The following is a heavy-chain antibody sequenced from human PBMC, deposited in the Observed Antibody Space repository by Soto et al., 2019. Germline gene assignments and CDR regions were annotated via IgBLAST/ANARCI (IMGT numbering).Heavy chain of an antibody. Sequence: EVHLVESGGGLIQPGGSLRLSCAVSGITVSSYYMSWVRQAAGKGLEWVSVIYAGTITYYADSVKGRFTIYRDNSKNTLNLEMNSLRVEDTAVYYCARIPYDNSGTIFDYWGQGTLVTVSS. CDR1: GITVSSYY. CDR2: IYAGTIT. V-gene: IGHV3-53*01. J-gene: IGHJ4*02. CDR3: ARIPYDNSGTIFDY. D-gene: IGHD3-22*01.